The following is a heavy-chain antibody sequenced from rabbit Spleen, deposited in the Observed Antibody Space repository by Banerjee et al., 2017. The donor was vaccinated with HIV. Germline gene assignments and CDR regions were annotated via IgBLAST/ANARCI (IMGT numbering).Heavy chain of an antibody. CDR3: ARETSSGWGVVLYYFSL. J-gene: IGHJ4*01. D-gene: IGHD4-1*01. CDR1: GFDFSSRYY. Sequence: QEQLVESGGGLVQPEGSLTLTCKASGFDFSSRYYICWVRQAPGKGLEWIACIDVGRSGFTYYANRAKGRFTISKISPTTVTLQMTSLTAADTATYFCARETSSGWGVVLYYFSLWAQGPWSPS. V-gene: IGHV1S45*01. CDR2: IDVGRSGFT.